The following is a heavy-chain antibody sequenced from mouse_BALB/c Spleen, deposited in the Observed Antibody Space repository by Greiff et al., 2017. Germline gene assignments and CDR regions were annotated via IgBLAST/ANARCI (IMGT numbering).Heavy chain of an antibody. D-gene: IGHD5-1*01. CDR1: GYTFTDYE. Sequence: VQRVESGAELVRPGASVTLSCKASGYTFTDYEMHWVKQTPVHGLEWIGAIDPETGGTAYNQKFKGKATLTADKSSSTAYMELRSLTSEDSAVYYCTRYLAYWGQGTTLTVSS. J-gene: IGHJ2*01. CDR3: TRYLAY. CDR2: IDPETGGT. V-gene: IGHV1-15*01.